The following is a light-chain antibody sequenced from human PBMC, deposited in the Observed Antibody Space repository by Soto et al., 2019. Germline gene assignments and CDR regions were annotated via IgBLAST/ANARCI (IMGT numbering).Light chain of an antibody. Sequence: QSALTQPASVSGSPGQSITISCSGTSNDVGGYDYVSWYQQHPGKAPKLVIYEVSNRPSWVSNRFSGSKSGNTASLTISGLQPEDEADYYCNSYTSTNTRVFGGGTKLTVL. CDR1: SNDVGGYDY. CDR3: NSYTSTNTRV. J-gene: IGLJ3*02. CDR2: EVS. V-gene: IGLV2-14*01.